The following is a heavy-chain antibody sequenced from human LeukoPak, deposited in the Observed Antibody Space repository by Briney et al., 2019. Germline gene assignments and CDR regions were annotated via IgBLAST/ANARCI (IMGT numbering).Heavy chain of an antibody. J-gene: IGHJ4*02. CDR3: ARDLLNEGNHPDY. Sequence: SETLSLTCTVSGGSISSGDYYWSWIRQPPGKGLEWIGYIYYSGSTYYNPSLKSRVTISVDTSKNQFSLKLSSVTAADTAVYYCARDLLNEGNHPDYWGQGTLVTVSS. V-gene: IGHV4-30-4*01. D-gene: IGHD4-23*01. CDR1: GGSISSGDYY. CDR2: IYYSGST.